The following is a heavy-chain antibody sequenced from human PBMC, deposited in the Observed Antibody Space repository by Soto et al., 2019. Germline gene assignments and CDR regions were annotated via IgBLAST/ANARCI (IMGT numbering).Heavy chain of an antibody. D-gene: IGHD3-16*01. CDR1: GDSITSNSYF. V-gene: IGHV4-39*01. CDR2: IYYSGST. Sequence: SETLSLTCTVSGDSITSNSYFWAWIRQPPGKGLEWIGYIYYSGSTNYNPSLKSRISISVDTSKNQFSLNLTSVTAADTAVYYCARHGLTAYMVYYFDFWGQGTLVTVSS. CDR3: ARHGLTAYMVYYFDF. J-gene: IGHJ4*02.